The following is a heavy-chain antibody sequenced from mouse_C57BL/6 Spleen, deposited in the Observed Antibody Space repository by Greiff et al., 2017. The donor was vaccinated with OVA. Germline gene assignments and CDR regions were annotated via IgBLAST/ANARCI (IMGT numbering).Heavy chain of an antibody. V-gene: IGHV1-69*01. CDR2: IDPSDSYN. D-gene: IGHD1-3*01. CDR1: GYTFTSYW. J-gene: IGHJ2*01. CDR3: ARGIGSLHDNLIGY. Sequence: QVQLQQPGAELVMPGASVKLSCKASGYTFTSYWMHWVKPRPGQGLEWIGEIDPSDSYNNYNQKFKGKSTLTVDKSSSTAYMQLSSLTSADSAVYYCARGIGSLHDNLIGYWGQGPTLTVSS.